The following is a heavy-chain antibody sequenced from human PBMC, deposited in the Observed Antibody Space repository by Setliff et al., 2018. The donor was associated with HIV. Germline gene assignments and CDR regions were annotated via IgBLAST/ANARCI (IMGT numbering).Heavy chain of an antibody. V-gene: IGHV4-61*02. CDR1: NGSISSGTFY. CDR2: INTSGST. J-gene: IGHJ4*02. D-gene: IGHD3-9*01. Sequence: PSETLSLTCTVSNGSISSGTFYWNWIRQPAGKGLEWIGRINTSGSTNYNPSLKSRVTISVDTSKNQFSLKLTSVTAADTAVYYCARDQPQDYDSLTGYYTGRYFDYWGRGTLVTVSS. CDR3: ARDQPQDYDSLTGYYTGRYFDY.